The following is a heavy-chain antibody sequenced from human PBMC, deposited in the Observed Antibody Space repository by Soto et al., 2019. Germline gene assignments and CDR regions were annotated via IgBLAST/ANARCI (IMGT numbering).Heavy chain of an antibody. CDR2: ISGSGGST. CDR3: AIAGRGVYGDYSWFDP. D-gene: IGHD4-17*01. V-gene: IGHV3-23*01. J-gene: IGHJ5*02. Sequence: GGSLRLSCAASGFTFSSYAMSWVRQAPGKGLEWVSAISGSGGSTYYADSVKGRFTISRDNSKNTLYLQMNSLRAEDTAVYYCAIAGRGVYGDYSWFDPWGQGTLVTVSS. CDR1: GFTFSSYA.